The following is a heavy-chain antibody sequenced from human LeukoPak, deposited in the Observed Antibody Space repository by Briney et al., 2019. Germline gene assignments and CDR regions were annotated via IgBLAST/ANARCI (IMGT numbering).Heavy chain of an antibody. Sequence: GASVKVSCKASGYTFTGYYMHWVRQAPGRGLEWMGWINPNSGGTNYAQKFQGRVTMTRDTSISTAYMELSRLRSDDTAVYYCARRFPLEATGTDGYWGQGTLVTVSS. CDR3: ARRFPLEATGTDGY. CDR2: INPNSGGT. V-gene: IGHV1-2*02. D-gene: IGHD1-1*01. J-gene: IGHJ4*02. CDR1: GYTFTGYY.